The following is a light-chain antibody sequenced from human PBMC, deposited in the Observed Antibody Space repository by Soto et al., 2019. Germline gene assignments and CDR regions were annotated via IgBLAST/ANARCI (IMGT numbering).Light chain of an antibody. CDR2: GAS. CDR1: QRVSSN. CDR3: QQYNNWPPWT. J-gene: IGKJ1*01. Sequence: EIVMTQSPATLSVSPGERATLSCRASQRVSSNLAWYQQKPGQAPRLLIYGASNRATGIPARFSGSGSGTEFTLTISRLQSEDFAVYYCQQYNNWPPWTFGQGTKVDI. V-gene: IGKV3-15*01.